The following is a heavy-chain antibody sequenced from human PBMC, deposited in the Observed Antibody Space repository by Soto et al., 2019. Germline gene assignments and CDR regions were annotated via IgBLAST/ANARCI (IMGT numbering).Heavy chain of an antibody. J-gene: IGHJ5*02. D-gene: IGHD1-26*01. CDR2: IWDDGGNK. CDR1: AFSFSTSG. CDR3: ARSSGSYVAACYDT. V-gene: IGHV3-33*01. Sequence: QAQLQESGGGVVQPGTSLRLSCAASAFSFSTSGMHWVRQAPGKGLEWVAAIWDDGGNKYYADSVRGRFTISRDNSNNMLFLQMNSLRAEDTALYYCARSSGSYVAACYDTWGQGTLVSVSS.